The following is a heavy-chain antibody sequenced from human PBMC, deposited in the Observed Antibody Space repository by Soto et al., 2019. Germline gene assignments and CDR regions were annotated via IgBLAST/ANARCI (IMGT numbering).Heavy chain of an antibody. CDR3: ATDSSGYYYPHPFDY. D-gene: IGHD3-22*01. CDR1: GFTFSSHV. Sequence: PGGSLRLSCAASGFTFSSHVMSWVRQAAGKGLEWVSGISGGGDTTFYADSVKGRFIISGDNSKNTLYLQMNTLRAEDTAVYYCATDSSGYYYPHPFDYWGQGTLVTVSS. CDR2: ISGGGDTT. J-gene: IGHJ4*02. V-gene: IGHV3-23*01.